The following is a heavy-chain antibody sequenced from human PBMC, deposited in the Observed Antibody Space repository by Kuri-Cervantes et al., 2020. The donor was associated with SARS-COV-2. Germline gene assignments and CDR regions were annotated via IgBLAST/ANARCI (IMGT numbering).Heavy chain of an antibody. D-gene: IGHD3-16*02. V-gene: IGHV4-4*02. CDR2: IYHSGGT. J-gene: IGHJ3*02. CDR3: ARDRSANDYVLGSYRYLVNAFDI. Sequence: SETLSLTCAVSGGSSRSSNWWRWVRQPPGKGLEWIGEIYHSGGTNYNPSLKSRVTISVDKSKNQFSLKLSSVTAADTAVYYCARDRSANDYVLGSYRYLVNAFDIWGQGTMVTVSS. CDR1: GGSSRSSNW.